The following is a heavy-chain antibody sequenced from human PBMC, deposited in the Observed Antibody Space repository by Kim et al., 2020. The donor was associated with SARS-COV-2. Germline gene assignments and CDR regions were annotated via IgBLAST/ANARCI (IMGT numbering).Heavy chain of an antibody. CDR1: GYTFTSYA. D-gene: IGHD5-12*01. V-gene: IGHV1-3*01. CDR3: ARDSRGGYDGANDY. Sequence: ASVKVSCKASGYTFTSYAMHWVRQAPGQRLEWMGWINAGNGNTKYSQKFQGRVTITRDTSASTAYMELSSLRSEDTAVYYCARDSRGGYDGANDYWGQGTLVTVSS. CDR2: INAGNGNT. J-gene: IGHJ4*02.